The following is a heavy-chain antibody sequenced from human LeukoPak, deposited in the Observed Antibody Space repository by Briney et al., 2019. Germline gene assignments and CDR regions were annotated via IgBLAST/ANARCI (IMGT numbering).Heavy chain of an antibody. J-gene: IGHJ5*02. D-gene: IGHD3-22*01. CDR3: ARDWRKDDSSGQEFRDPNWFDP. CDR2: INHSGST. CDR1: GGSFSGYY. Sequence: PSETLSLTCAVYGGSFSGYYWSWIRQPPGKGLEWIGEINHSGSTNYNPSLKSRVTISVDTSKNQFSLKLSSVTAADTAVYYCARDWRKDDSSGQEFRDPNWFDPWGQGTLVTVSS. V-gene: IGHV4-34*01.